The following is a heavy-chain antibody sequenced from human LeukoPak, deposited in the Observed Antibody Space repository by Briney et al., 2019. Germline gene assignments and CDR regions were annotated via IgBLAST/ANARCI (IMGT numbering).Heavy chain of an antibody. CDR2: INPSGGST. V-gene: IGHV1-46*01. D-gene: IGHD1-26*01. CDR1: GYTFTSYY. J-gene: IGHJ4*02. CDR3: ARDLRRELPDY. Sequence: WASVNVSCTASGYTFTSYYMHWVRQAPGQGLEWMGIINPSGGSTSYAQKFQGRVTMTRDMSTSTVYMELSSLRSEDTAVYYCARDLRRELPDYWGQGTLVTVSS.